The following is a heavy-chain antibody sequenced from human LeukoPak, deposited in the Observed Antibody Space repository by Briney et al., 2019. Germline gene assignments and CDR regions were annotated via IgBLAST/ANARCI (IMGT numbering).Heavy chain of an antibody. Sequence: ASVKVSCKSSGYTFFSYGISWVRQAPGQGLEWMGWISGYSGNTTYAQKFQGRVTMTTDTSTSTAYMELSSLRSDDTAVYYCARPRRYNYVYESDYWGQGTLVTVSS. CDR3: ARPRRYNYVYESDY. D-gene: IGHD5-18*01. CDR1: GYTFFSYG. V-gene: IGHV1-18*01. J-gene: IGHJ4*02. CDR2: ISGYSGNT.